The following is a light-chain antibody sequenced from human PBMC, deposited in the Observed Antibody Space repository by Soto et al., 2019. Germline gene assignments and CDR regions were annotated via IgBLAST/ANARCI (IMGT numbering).Light chain of an antibody. CDR3: QQYYNTPYT. J-gene: IGKJ2*01. V-gene: IGKV4-1*01. CDR2: WAS. CDR1: QNVLYRSSNKSY. Sequence: DIVMTQSPDFLDVSLGERATITCKSSQNVLYRSSNKSYLAWYQQRPGQPPRLLLYWASTRESGVPDRFIGSGSETDFTLTCSSLQAGDEAIYHCQQYYNTPYTFGQGTTLEIK.